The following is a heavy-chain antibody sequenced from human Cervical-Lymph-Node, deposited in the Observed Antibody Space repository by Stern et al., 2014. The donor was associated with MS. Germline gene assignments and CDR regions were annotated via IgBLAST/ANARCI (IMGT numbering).Heavy chain of an antibody. CDR2: ITNVGST. CDR1: GFTVSRDY. J-gene: IGHJ4*02. CDR3: ARDTSSPERSDW. V-gene: IGHV3-53*01. Sequence: EVQLVQSGGGVIQPGGSLRLSCTASGFTVSRDYMTWVRQAPGKGLEWVSLITNVGSTFYTDSVKGRFTISRDDSKNTVYLHMTSLRAEDTAMYYCARDTSSPERSDWWGQATLVTVSS. D-gene: IGHD1-1*01.